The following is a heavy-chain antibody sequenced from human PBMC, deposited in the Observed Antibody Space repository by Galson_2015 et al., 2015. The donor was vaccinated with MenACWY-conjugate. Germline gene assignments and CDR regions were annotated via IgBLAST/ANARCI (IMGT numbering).Heavy chain of an antibody. V-gene: IGHV3-7*03. CDR3: ATVSHWNRGYYFDY. CDR2: IKQDGSEK. CDR1: GFTFSSYW. D-gene: IGHD1/OR15-1a*01. J-gene: IGHJ4*02. Sequence: SLRLSCAASGFTFSSYWMSWVRQAPGKGLEWVANIKQDGSEKYYVDSVKGRFTISRDNAKNSLYLQMSSLRSGNTAVYYCATVSHWNRGYYFDYWGQGTLVTVSS.